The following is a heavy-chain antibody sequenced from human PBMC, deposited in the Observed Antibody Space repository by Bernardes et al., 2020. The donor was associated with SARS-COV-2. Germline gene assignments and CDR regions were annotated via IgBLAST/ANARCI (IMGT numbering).Heavy chain of an antibody. CDR1: GYSITSGYY. J-gene: IGHJ4*02. Sequence: ETLSLTCAVSGYSITSGYYWGWIRQPPGKGLEWIGSIYHSGSSYYNPSLKSRVTISVDTSKNQFSLKLGSVTAADTAVYYCARQSGSSWTFDYWGQGTLVTVSS. CDR2: IYHSGSS. V-gene: IGHV4-38-2*01. D-gene: IGHD6-13*01. CDR3: ARQSGSSWTFDY.